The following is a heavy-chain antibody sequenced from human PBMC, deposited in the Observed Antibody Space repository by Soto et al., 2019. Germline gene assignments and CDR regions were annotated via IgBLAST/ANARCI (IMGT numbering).Heavy chain of an antibody. J-gene: IGHJ6*02. CDR1: GYTFTSYG. V-gene: IGHV1-18*01. D-gene: IGHD1-20*01. CDR2: ISAYNGNT. Sequence: QVQLVQSGAEVKKPGASVKVSCKASGYTFTSYGISWVRQAPGQGLEWMGWISAYNGNTNYAQKLQGRVTMTTDTXTXXAYMELRSLRSDDTAVYYCARTNYNWGNCYYGMDVWGQGTTVTVSS. CDR3: ARTNYNWGNCYYGMDV.